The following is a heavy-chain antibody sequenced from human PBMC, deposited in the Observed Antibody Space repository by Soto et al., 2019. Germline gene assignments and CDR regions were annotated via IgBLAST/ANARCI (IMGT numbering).Heavy chain of an antibody. Sequence: QVQLQESGPGLVKPSQTLSLTCTVSGGSISSGGYYWSWIRQHPGKGLEWIGYIYYSGSTYYNPSPKRRVTTSGDTSKNQFALKQSSVTAADTAVYYCARDLEGTPGKYWYFDLWGRGTLVTVSS. CDR3: ARDLEGTPGKYWYFDL. D-gene: IGHD3-10*01. CDR1: GGSISSGGYY. J-gene: IGHJ2*01. V-gene: IGHV4-31*03. CDR2: IYYSGST.